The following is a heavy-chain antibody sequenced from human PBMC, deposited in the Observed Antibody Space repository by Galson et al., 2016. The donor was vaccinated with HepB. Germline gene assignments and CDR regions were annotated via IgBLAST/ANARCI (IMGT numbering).Heavy chain of an antibody. CDR1: GYTLTSYY. CDR2: INPTGGST. J-gene: IGHJ6*02. V-gene: IGHV1-46*01. CDR3: AKTTYCDVGGCYNSYGLDV. Sequence: SVKVSCKASGYTLTSYYMNWVRQAPGQGLEWMGMINPTGGSTTYAQKFQGRVTMTRDTSTSTVYMELRSLRSDDTAVYYCAKTTYCDVGGCYNSYGLDVWGQGTTVPVSS. D-gene: IGHD2-15*01.